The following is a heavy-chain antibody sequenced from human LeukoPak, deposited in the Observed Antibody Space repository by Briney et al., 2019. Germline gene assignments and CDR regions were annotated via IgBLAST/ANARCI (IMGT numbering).Heavy chain of an antibody. D-gene: IGHD3-22*01. Sequence: GGSLRLSCAASGFTVSSNYMSWVRQAPGKGLEWVSVIYSGGSTYYADSVKGRFTISRDNSKNTLYLQMNSLRAEDTAVYYCARDGYDSSGYYSADWGQGTLVTVSS. V-gene: IGHV3-53*01. CDR2: IYSGGST. CDR3: ARDGYDSSGYYSAD. J-gene: IGHJ4*02. CDR1: GFTVSSNY.